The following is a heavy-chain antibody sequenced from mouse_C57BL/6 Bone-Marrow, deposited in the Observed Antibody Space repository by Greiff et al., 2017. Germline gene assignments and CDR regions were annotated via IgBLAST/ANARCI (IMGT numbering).Heavy chain of an antibody. CDR1: GYTFTSYW. CDR2: IDPSDSYT. D-gene: IGHD2-5*01. CDR3: ARPAYYSNFYAMDY. Sequence: QVQLQQPGAELVMPGASVKLSCKASGYTFTSYWMHWVKQRPGQGLAWIGEIDPSDSYTNYNQKFKGKSTLTVDKSSSTAYMQLSSLTSEDSAVYYCARPAYYSNFYAMDYWGQGTSVTVSS. J-gene: IGHJ4*01. V-gene: IGHV1-69*01.